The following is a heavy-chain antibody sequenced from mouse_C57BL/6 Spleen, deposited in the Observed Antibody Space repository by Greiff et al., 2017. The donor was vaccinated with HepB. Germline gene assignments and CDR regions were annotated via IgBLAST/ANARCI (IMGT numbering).Heavy chain of an antibody. CDR2: INPNNGGT. J-gene: IGHJ2*01. V-gene: IGHV1-26*01. D-gene: IGHD2-2*01. Sequence: VQLQQSGPELVKPGASVKISCKASGYTFTDYYMNWVKQSHGKSLEWIGDINPNNGGTSYNQKFKGKATLTVDKSSSTAYMELRSLTSEDSAVYYCARGGYGYDDWGQGTTLTVSS. CDR1: GYTFTDYY. CDR3: ARGGYGYDD.